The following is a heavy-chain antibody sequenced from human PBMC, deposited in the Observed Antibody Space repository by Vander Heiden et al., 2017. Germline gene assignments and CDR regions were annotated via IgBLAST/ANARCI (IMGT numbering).Heavy chain of an antibody. Sequence: QVQLQESGPGPVKPSATLSLICTVSDGSISSSYWSWIRQPAGKGLEWIGRIYTSGSTKYNPSLKSRVTMSVDTSKNQYSLKLSSVTAADTALYYCARASSGSHYFFDYWGQGTLVTVSS. D-gene: IGHD1-26*01. J-gene: IGHJ4*02. CDR3: ARASSGSHYFFDY. CDR2: IYTSGST. V-gene: IGHV4-4*07. CDR1: DGSISSSY.